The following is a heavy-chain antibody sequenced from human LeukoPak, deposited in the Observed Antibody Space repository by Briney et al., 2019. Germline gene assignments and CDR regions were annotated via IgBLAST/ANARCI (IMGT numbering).Heavy chain of an antibody. CDR2: INPHSDGT. CDR1: GYTFTGYY. Sequence: ASVKVSCKASGYTFTGYYIHWVRQAPGQGLEWMGWINPHSDGTNYAQKFQGRVTMTRDTSINTAFMELSRLRSDDSAVYYCASAAVYGDPTNPYFDYWGQGTLVTVSS. CDR3: ASAAVYGDPTNPYFDY. D-gene: IGHD4-17*01. J-gene: IGHJ4*02. V-gene: IGHV1-2*02.